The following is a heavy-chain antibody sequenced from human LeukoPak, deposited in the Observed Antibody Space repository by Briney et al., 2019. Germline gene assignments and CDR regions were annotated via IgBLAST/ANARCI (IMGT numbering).Heavy chain of an antibody. Sequence: SETLSLTCTVSGGSISNYDWSWIRQPPGKGLEWIGYISYSGSTNYNPSLKSRVTILVDTSKNQFSLRLSSVTAADTAVYYCARLSWPGRGSRFDPWGQGTLVTVPS. CDR2: ISYSGST. D-gene: IGHD2/OR15-2a*01. CDR1: GGSISNYD. J-gene: IGHJ5*02. CDR3: ARLSWPGRGSRFDP. V-gene: IGHV4-59*01.